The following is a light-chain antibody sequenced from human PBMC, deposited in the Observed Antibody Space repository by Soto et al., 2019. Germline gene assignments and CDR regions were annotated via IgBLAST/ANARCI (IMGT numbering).Light chain of an antibody. CDR1: SRDVGGYKY. CDR2: EVN. Sequence: QSALTQPPSASGSPGQSVTISCTGTSRDVGGYKYVSWYQQHPGKDPKLMIFEVNNRPSGVPDPFSGSQSGNTASLTVSGVQAEDEADYYCSSYSGNNNLGVFGTGTKLTVL. J-gene: IGLJ1*01. V-gene: IGLV2-8*01. CDR3: SSYSGNNNLGV.